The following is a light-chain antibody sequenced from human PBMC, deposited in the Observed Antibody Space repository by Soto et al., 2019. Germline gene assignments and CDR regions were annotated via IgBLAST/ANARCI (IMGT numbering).Light chain of an antibody. CDR1: QSLSSN. Sequence: EIVMTQSPATLSVSPGERATLSCRASQSLSSNLAWYQQKPGQPPRLLIYGASTRATGVPARFSGSGSGTEFTLTITSLQSEDFAVYYCHQYKNWPPITFVQGTRVEIK. CDR3: HQYKNWPPIT. J-gene: IGKJ5*01. V-gene: IGKV3-15*01. CDR2: GAS.